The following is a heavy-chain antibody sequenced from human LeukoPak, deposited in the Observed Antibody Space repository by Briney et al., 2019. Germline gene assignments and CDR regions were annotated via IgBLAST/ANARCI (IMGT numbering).Heavy chain of an antibody. CDR2: LTGDGNT. V-gene: IGHV3-23*01. CDR1: GFTFTSYA. D-gene: IGHD2-8*01. Sequence: GGSLRLSCAASGFTFTSYAMSWVRQAPGKGLEWVSVLTGDGNTYYADSVKGRFTISRDNAKNTLYLQMNSLRAEDTAVYYCARVDVLSGGWGQGTLVTVSS. CDR3: ARVDVLSGG. J-gene: IGHJ4*02.